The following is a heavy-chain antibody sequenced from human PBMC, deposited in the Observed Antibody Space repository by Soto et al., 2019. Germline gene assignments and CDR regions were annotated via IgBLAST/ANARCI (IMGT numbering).Heavy chain of an antibody. V-gene: IGHV5-10-1*01. J-gene: IGHJ6*02. D-gene: IGHD4-17*01. CDR2: IDPSDSYT. CDR1: GYSFTSYW. Sequence: PGESLKISYKGSGYSFTSYWISWVRQMPGKGLEWMGRIDPSDSYTNYNPPFQGHVTISVDKSISTAYLQWSSLKASDTAMYYCARLYGGNSGMDVWGQGTTVTVSS. CDR3: ARLYGGNSGMDV.